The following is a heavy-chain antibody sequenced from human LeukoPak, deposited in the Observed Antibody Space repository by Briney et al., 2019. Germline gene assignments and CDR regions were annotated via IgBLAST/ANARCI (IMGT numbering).Heavy chain of an antibody. V-gene: IGHV4-4*09. CDR2: IYTSGST. CDR3: ARGVYSGSFNGYYFDY. J-gene: IGHJ4*02. Sequence: PSETLYLTCAVSGGSISNYYWTWIRQSPGQGLEWIGHIYTSGSTKYNPSLKIRVTISLDTSNKQFSLRLSFVTAADTAVYYCARGVYSGSFNGYYFDYWGQGAPVTVSS. D-gene: IGHD1-26*01. CDR1: GGSISNYY.